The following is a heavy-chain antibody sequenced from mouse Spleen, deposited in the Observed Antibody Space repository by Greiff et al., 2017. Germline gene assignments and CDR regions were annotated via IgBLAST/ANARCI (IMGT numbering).Heavy chain of an antibody. V-gene: IGHV1-55*01. CDR3: ARRYYGSSYRDY. J-gene: IGHJ2*01. CDR1: GYTFTSYW. D-gene: IGHD1-1*01. CDR2: IYPGSGST. Sequence: QVQLQQSGAELVKPGASVKMSCKASGYTFTSYWITWVKQRPGQGLEWIGDIYPGSGSTNYNEKFKSKATLTVDTSSSTAHMQLSSLTSEDSAVYYCARRYYGSSYRDYWGQGTTLTVSS.